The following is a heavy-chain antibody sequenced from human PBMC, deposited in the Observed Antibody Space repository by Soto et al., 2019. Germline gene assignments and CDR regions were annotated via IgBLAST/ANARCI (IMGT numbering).Heavy chain of an antibody. CDR2: NSGSGGST. V-gene: IGHV3-23*01. D-gene: IGHD4-17*01. Sequence: PGGSLRLSCTASGFTFSSYAMSWVRQAPGKGLEWVSANSGSGGSTYYADSVKGRFTISRDNSKNTLYLQMNNLSAEDTAVYYCAKDYGGIPLDYWGQGTLVTVSS. CDR3: AKDYGGIPLDY. J-gene: IGHJ4*02. CDR1: GFTFSSYA.